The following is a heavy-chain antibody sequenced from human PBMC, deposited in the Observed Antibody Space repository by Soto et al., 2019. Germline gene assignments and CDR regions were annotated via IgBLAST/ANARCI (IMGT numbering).Heavy chain of an antibody. CDR2: IRSKANNYAA. Sequence: EVQLVESGGGSVQPGGSLKLSCAASGFTFSDSALHWVRQASGKGLEWVGRIRSKANNYAAAYAASVKGRFTISRDDSKDTAYLQMNSLKTEDTAVYYCTRHLMDVWGQGTTVTVSS. CDR1: GFTFSDSA. V-gene: IGHV3-73*01. CDR3: TRHLMDV. J-gene: IGHJ6*02.